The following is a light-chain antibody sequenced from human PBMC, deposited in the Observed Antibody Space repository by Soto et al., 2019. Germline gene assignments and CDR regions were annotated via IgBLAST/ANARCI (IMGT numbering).Light chain of an antibody. CDR2: DAS. CDR1: QSVSSY. J-gene: IGKJ4*01. CDR3: QQRSNWLT. Sequence: EIVLTQSPATLSLSPGERATLSCRASQSVSSYLAWYQQKPGQAPRLLIYDASSRATGIPARFSGSGSGTDFTLTISILAPEDFAVYYCQQRSNWLTFGGGTKVEIK. V-gene: IGKV3-11*01.